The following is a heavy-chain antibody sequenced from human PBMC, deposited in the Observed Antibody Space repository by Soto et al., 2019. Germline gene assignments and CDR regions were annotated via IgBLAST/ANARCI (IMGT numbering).Heavy chain of an antibody. V-gene: IGHV4-30-2*01. CDR2: IHRSGST. CDR1: GGAINSVASS. D-gene: IGHD6-6*01. J-gene: IGHJ4*02. Sequence: QSVACAVSGGAINSVASSWSWLRQPPGKGLEWLGYIHRSGSTFYNPSLKSRATISVDRTKNQFFLKLSSVTAADAAVYYCASTAARVFDCWGQG. CDR3: ASTAARVFDC.